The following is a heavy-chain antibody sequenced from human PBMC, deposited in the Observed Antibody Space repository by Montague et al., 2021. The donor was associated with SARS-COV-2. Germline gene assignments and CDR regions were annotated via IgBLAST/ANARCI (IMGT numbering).Heavy chain of an antibody. V-gene: IGHV4-30-2*06. CDR3: ATGTRMYGMDF. CDR1: GASVSSGDYS. CDR2: LFTRGSA. D-gene: IGHD3-10*01. J-gene: IGHJ6*02. Sequence: TLSLTCAVSGASVSSGDYSWSRIRPSPGKLLGWAGYLFTRGSAYYHPSLKSRATISINTTNNHSSLNLRSATAAYTVLYYCATGTRMYGMDFWGQGTAVTVSS.